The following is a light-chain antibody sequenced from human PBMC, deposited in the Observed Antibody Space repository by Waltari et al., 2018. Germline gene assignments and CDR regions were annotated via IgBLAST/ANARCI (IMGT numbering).Light chain of an antibody. CDR2: DDS. J-gene: IGLJ1*01. Sequence: SLVLTQPPSVSVAPGQTATITCAEENIGSQRVHWYQQRSGQSPVLVIYDDSDRSSGIPERFSGSNSGNTATLTISGVEGEDEADYYCQVFDGASELYVFGTGTSVTVL. V-gene: IGLV3-21*02. CDR3: QVFDGASELYV. CDR1: NIGSQR.